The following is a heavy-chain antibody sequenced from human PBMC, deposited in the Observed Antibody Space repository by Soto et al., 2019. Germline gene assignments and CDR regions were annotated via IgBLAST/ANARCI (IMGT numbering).Heavy chain of an antibody. J-gene: IGHJ1*01. Sequence: QVQQLESGPGLVKPWDTLSLTCTVSGAYVSDFSWSWIRQPAGKGLEWIGRITVNGITQYTPSFRSRVTMSMDTSRNQFSLNLRSATAADTALYYCARERGENWTYEAHWGQGTLVTVSS. CDR1: GAYVSDFS. CDR3: ARERGENWTYEAH. V-gene: IGHV4-4*07. D-gene: IGHD1-7*01. CDR2: ITVNGIT.